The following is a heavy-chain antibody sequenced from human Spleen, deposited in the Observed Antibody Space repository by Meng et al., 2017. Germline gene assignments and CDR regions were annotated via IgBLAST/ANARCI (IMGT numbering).Heavy chain of an antibody. J-gene: IGHJ6*02. CDR1: GGSFSGYY. CDR2: INHSGST. V-gene: IGHV4-34*01. D-gene: IGHD1-26*01. CDR3: ARALGGSYFHYYYGMDV. Sequence: SETLSLTCAVYGGSFSGYYWSWIRQPPGKGLEWIGEINHSGSTNYNPSLKSRVTMSVDTSKNQFSLKLSSVTAADTAVYYCARALGGSYFHYYYGMDVWGQGTTVTVSS.